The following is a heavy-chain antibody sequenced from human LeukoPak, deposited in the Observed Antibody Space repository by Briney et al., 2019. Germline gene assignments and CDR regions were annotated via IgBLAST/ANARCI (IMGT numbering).Heavy chain of an antibody. CDR3: TSQGVLLWFGELEAAYFDY. CDR2: IRSKTDGGTT. J-gene: IGHJ4*02. D-gene: IGHD3-10*01. Sequence: PGGSLRLSCAASGFTFSNAWMSWVRQAPGKGLEWVGRIRSKTDGGTTDYAAPVKGRFTISRDDSKNTLYLQMNSLKTEDTAVYYCTSQGVLLWFGELEAAYFDYWGQGTLVTVSS. V-gene: IGHV3-15*01. CDR1: GFTFSNAW.